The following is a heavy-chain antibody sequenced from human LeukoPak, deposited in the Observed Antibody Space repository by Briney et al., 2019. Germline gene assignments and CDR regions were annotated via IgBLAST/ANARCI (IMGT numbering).Heavy chain of an antibody. J-gene: IGHJ4*02. D-gene: IGHD5-12*01. CDR2: IYYSGST. CDR3: ASTGSLYGGHDPIFDY. V-gene: IGHV4-39*01. CDR1: GGSISSSSYY. Sequence: TSETLSLTCTVSGGSISSSSYYWGWIRQPPGKGLEWIGSIYYSGSTYYNPSLKSRVTISVDTSKNQFSLKLSSVTAADTAVYYCASTGSLYGGHDPIFDYWGQGTLVTVSS.